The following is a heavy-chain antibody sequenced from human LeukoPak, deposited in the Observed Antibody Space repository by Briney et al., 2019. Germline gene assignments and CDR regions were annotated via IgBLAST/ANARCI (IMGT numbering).Heavy chain of an antibody. CDR3: ARENYGSGSPALDY. J-gene: IGHJ4*02. D-gene: IGHD3-10*01. CDR2: ISSSSYI. Sequence: GGSLRLSCAASGFTFSSYSMNWVRQAPGKGLEWVSSISSSSYIYYADSVKGRFTISRDNAKNSLYLQMNSLRAEDTAVYYCARENYGSGSPALDYWGQGTLVTVSS. CDR1: GFTFSSYS. V-gene: IGHV3-21*01.